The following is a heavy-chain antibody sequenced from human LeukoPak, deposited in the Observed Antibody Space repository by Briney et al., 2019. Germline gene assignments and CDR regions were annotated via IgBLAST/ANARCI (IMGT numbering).Heavy chain of an antibody. CDR3: ARTRSDYDYSFDY. CDR2: IYNSGIT. CDR1: GGSISSGGYY. Sequence: KPSETLSLTCTVSGGSISSGGYYWSWIRQPPGKGLEWIGYIYNSGITYYNPSLKSRVIISVDTSDHQFSLKLSSVTAADTAVYYCARTRSDYDYSFDYWGQGTLVTVSS. D-gene: IGHD5-12*01. V-gene: IGHV4-31*03. J-gene: IGHJ4*02.